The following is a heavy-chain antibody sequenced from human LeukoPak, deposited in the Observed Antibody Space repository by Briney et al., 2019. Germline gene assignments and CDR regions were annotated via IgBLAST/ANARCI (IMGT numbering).Heavy chain of an antibody. V-gene: IGHV3-21*01. J-gene: IGHJ4*02. Sequence: GGSLRLSCAASGFTFSSYSMNWVRQAPGKGLEWVSAISSSSTYIYYADSVKGRFTISRDNAKNSLYLQMNSLRAEDTAVYYCARAPEGGYDPFDYWGQGTLVTVSS. CDR3: ARAPEGGYDPFDY. D-gene: IGHD3-22*01. CDR1: GFTFSSYS. CDR2: ISSSSTYI.